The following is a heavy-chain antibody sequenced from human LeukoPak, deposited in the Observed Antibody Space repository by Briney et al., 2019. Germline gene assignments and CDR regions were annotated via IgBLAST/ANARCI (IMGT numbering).Heavy chain of an antibody. J-gene: IGHJ4*02. V-gene: IGHV3-64D*06. CDR2: ISGNGGST. CDR1: GFTFSSYA. CDR3: VKDRSDILTGPGSN. D-gene: IGHD3-9*01. Sequence: GGSLRLSCSASGFTFSSYAMHWVRQAPGKGLEYVSAISGNGGSTYYADSVKGRFTISRDNSKNTLYLQMSSLRAEDTAVYYCVKDRSDILTGPGSNWGQGTLVTVST.